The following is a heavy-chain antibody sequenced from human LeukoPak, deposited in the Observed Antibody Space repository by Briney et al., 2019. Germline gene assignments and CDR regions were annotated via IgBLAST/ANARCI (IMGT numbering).Heavy chain of an antibody. CDR3: ARGRRSLAITMIVGHFY. CDR1: GYTFTGYY. D-gene: IGHD3-22*01. V-gene: IGHV1-8*02. J-gene: IGHJ4*02. CDR2: MNPNSGNT. Sequence: GASVKVSCKASGYTFTGYYMHWVRQAPGQGLEWMGWMNPNSGNTGYAQKFQGRVTMTRNTSISTAYMELSSLRSEDTAVYYCARGRRSLAITMIVGHFYWGQGTLVTVSS.